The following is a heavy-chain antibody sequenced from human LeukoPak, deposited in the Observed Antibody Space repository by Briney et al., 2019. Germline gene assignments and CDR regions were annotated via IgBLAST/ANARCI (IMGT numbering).Heavy chain of an antibody. CDR1: GFTFSSYS. CDR2: ISSSSYI. Sequence: GGSLRLSCAASGFTFSSYSMNWVRQAPGKGLEWVSSISSSSYIYYADSVKGRFTISRDNAKNSLYLQMNSLRAEDTAVYYCARGDSSSPFDYWGQGTLVTVSS. CDR3: ARGDSSSPFDY. J-gene: IGHJ4*02. V-gene: IGHV3-21*01. D-gene: IGHD6-6*01.